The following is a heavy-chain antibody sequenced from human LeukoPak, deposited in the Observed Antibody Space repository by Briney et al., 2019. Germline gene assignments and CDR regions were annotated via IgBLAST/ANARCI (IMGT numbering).Heavy chain of an antibody. D-gene: IGHD3-3*01. CDR2: INPNSGGT. Sequence: VASVKVSCKASGYTFTGYYMHWVRQAPGQGLEWMGWINPNSGGTNYAQKFQGRVTMTGDTSISTAYMELSRLRSDDTAVYYCARAGTYYDFWSGSIRDAFDIWGQGTMVTVSS. CDR3: ARAGTYYDFWSGSIRDAFDI. V-gene: IGHV1-2*02. J-gene: IGHJ3*02. CDR1: GYTFTGYY.